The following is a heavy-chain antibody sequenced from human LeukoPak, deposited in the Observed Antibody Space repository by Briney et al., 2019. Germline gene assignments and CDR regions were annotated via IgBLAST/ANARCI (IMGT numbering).Heavy chain of an antibody. V-gene: IGHV1-69*05. Sequence: SVKVSCKASGGTFSSYAISWVRQAPGQGLEWMGGIIPIFGTANYAQKFQGRVTITTDESTSTAYMELSSLSSEDTAVYYCASGGYCSGGSCYWFDPWGQGTLVTVSS. D-gene: IGHD2-15*01. CDR3: ASGGYCSGGSCYWFDP. CDR2: IIPIFGTA. J-gene: IGHJ5*02. CDR1: GGTFSSYA.